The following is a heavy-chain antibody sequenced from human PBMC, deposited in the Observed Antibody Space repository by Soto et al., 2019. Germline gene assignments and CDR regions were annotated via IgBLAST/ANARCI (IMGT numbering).Heavy chain of an antibody. CDR2: ISDSGSRM. CDR1: GFTLGAYS. D-gene: IGHD1-26*01. Sequence: GASLRLSFVGSGFTLGAYSMNWVRQAPGKGLEWVSYISDSGSRMYYADSVKGRFTISRDSARNSLFLQMNSLRAEDTAVYYCAPQGVGATGYLYWGQGT. V-gene: IGHV3-48*01. CDR3: APQGVGATGYLY. J-gene: IGHJ4*02.